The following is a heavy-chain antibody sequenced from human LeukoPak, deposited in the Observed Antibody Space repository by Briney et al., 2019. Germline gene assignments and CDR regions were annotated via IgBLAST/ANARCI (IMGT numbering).Heavy chain of an antibody. J-gene: IGHJ1*01. CDR2: ISSSSSYI. D-gene: IGHD2-15*01. CDR3: ARDLSCSGGSCYGIGYFQH. Sequence: PGGSLRLSCAASGFTFSSYSMNWVRQAPGKGLEWVSSISSSSSYIYYADSVKGRFTISRDNAKNSLYLQMNSLRAEDTAVYYCARDLSCSGGSCYGIGYFQHWGQGTLVTVSS. V-gene: IGHV3-21*01. CDR1: GFTFSSYS.